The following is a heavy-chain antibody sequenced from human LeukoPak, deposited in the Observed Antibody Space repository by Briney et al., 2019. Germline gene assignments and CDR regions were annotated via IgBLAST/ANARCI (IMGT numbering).Heavy chain of an antibody. CDR1: GFTFSSYA. CDR3: ASRIDVWGSYRYFDY. V-gene: IGHV3-23*01. CDR2: ISGSGGST. D-gene: IGHD3-16*02. Sequence: GGSLRLSCAASGFTFSSYAMSWVRQAPRKGLEWVSAISGSGGSTYYADSVKGRFTISRGNSKNTLYLQMNSLRAEDTAVYYCASRIDVWGSYRYFDYWGQGTLVTVSS. J-gene: IGHJ4*02.